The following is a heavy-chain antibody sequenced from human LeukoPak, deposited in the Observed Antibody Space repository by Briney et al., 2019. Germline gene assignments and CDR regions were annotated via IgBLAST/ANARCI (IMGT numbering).Heavy chain of an antibody. CDR1: GGSISSYY. Sequence: SETLSLTCTVSGGSISSYYWSWIRQPPGKGLEWIGYIYYSGSTYYNPSLKSRVTISVDTSKNQFSLKLSSVTAADTAVYYCARSQEYPGFLPFDYWGQGTLVTVSS. V-gene: IGHV4-59*12. CDR2: IYYSGST. D-gene: IGHD2/OR15-2a*01. J-gene: IGHJ4*02. CDR3: ARSQEYPGFLPFDY.